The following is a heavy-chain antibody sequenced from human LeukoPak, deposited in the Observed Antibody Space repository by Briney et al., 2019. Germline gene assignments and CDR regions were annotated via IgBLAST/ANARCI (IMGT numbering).Heavy chain of an antibody. CDR3: ARDEVITFRLFDH. V-gene: IGHV3-33*01. CDR2: IWYDGNTK. J-gene: IGHJ4*02. Sequence: GMSLRLSCAASGFTLSAHGMHWVRQAPGKGLEWLAVIWYDGNTKYYSDSVKGRFTISRDSSKNTLYLEMNSLRTEDTAVYYCARDEVITFRLFDHWGQGTQVTVSS. CDR1: GFTLSAHG. D-gene: IGHD1-14*01.